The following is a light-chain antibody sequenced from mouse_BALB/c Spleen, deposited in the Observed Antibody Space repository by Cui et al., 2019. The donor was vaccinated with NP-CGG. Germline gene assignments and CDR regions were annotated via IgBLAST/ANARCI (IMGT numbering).Light chain of an antibody. CDR3: ALWYSNHWV. CDR2: GTN. CDR1: TGAVTTSNY. Sequence: QAVVTQESALTTSPGETVTLSCRSSTGAVTTSNYANWVQEKPDHLFTGLTGGTNNRAQGVPARFSGSLIGDKAALTITGAQTEDEAIYFCALWYSNHWVFGGGTKLTVL. V-gene: IGLV1*01. J-gene: IGLJ1*01.